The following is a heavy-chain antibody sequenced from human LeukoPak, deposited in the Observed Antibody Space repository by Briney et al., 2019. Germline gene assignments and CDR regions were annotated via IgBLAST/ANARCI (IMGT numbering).Heavy chain of an antibody. Sequence: SVKVSCKASGGTFSSYAISWVRQAPGQGLEWMGGIIPIFGTANYAQKLQGRVTMTTDTSTSTAYMELRSLRSDDTAVYYCARGTGFKDYWGQGTLVTVSS. V-gene: IGHV1-69*05. CDR1: GGTFSSYA. J-gene: IGHJ4*02. CDR2: IIPIFGTA. CDR3: ARGTGFKDY. D-gene: IGHD1-14*01.